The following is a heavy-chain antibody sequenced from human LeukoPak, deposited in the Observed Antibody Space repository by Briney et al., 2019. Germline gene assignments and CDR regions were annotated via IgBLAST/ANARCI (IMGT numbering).Heavy chain of an antibody. CDR2: ISYDGSNK. V-gene: IGHV3-30*01. CDR3: ARAASAPFRITSNPWFDP. D-gene: IGHD3-3*01. Sequence: GGSLRLSCAASGFTFSSYAMHWVRQAPGKGLEWVAVISYDGSNKYYADSVKGRFTISRDNSKNTLYLQMNSLRAEDTAVYYCARAASAPFRITSNPWFDPWGQGTLVTVSS. CDR1: GFTFSSYA. J-gene: IGHJ5*02.